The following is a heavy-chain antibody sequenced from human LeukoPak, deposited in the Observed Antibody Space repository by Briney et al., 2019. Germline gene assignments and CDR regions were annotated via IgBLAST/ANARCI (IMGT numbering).Heavy chain of an antibody. CDR2: IHSSAGT. CDR1: GDSFSGYY. Sequence: SETLSLTCTVSGDSFSGYYWGWLRQPPGKGLECLGYIHSSAGTAYNPSLKSRLTISIDTSKNQFSLTLSSVTAADTAVYYCARHVYGKGMYVWGKGTTVAVSS. CDR3: ARHVYGKGMYV. J-gene: IGHJ6*04. V-gene: IGHV4-59*08. D-gene: IGHD4-17*01.